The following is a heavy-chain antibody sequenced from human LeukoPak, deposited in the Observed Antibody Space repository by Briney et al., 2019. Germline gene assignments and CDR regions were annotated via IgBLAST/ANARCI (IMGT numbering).Heavy chain of an antibody. CDR3: ARGIVPGYSSGWYLGC. CDR2: ISYDGSNK. V-gene: IGHV3-30-3*01. Sequence: GGSLRLSCAASGFTFSSYAMHWVRQAPGKGLEWVAVISYDGSNKYYADSVKGRFTISRDNSKNTLYLQMNSLRAEDTAVYYCARGIVPGYSSGWYLGCWGQGTLVTVSS. J-gene: IGHJ4*02. D-gene: IGHD6-19*01. CDR1: GFTFSSYA.